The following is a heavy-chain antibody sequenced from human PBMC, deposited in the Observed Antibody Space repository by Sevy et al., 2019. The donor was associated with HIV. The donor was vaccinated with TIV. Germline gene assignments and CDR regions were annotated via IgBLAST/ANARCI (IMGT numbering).Heavy chain of an antibody. Sequence: ETLSLTCAVYGGSFSGYYWSWIRQPPGKGLEWIGEINHSASTNYNPSLKSRVTISVDTSKNQFSLKLSSLTAADTAVYYCARVINSSSWAYYYYGTDVWGQGTTVTVSS. D-gene: IGHD6-13*01. V-gene: IGHV4-34*01. CDR1: GGSFSGYY. CDR2: INHSAST. J-gene: IGHJ6*02. CDR3: ARVINSSSWAYYYYGTDV.